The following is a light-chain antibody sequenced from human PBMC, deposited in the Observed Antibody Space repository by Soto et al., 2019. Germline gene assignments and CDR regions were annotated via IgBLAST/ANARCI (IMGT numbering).Light chain of an antibody. Sequence: SYELTQPPSVSVSPGQTASITCSGDKLGNKYVCWYQQKPGQSPVLVIYQDRKRPSGIPERFSGSNSGNTATLTISGTQAMDEADYYCQAWDSSTVVFGGGTKVTVL. CDR3: QAWDSSTVV. V-gene: IGLV3-1*01. CDR2: QDR. J-gene: IGLJ2*01. CDR1: KLGNKY.